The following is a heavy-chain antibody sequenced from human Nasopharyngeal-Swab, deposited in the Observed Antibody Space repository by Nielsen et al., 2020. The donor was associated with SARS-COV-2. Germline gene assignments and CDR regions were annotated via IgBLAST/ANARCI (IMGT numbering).Heavy chain of an antibody. CDR3: ARGAMIFGVVAYGMDV. V-gene: IGHV4-31*03. D-gene: IGHD3/OR15-3a*01. Sequence: SETLSLTCTVSSGSISSGGYYWSWIRQHPGKGLEWIGYIYYSGSTYYNPSLKSRVTISADTSKNQFSLKLSSVTAADTAVYYCARGAMIFGVVAYGMDVWGQGTTVTVSS. J-gene: IGHJ6*02. CDR2: IYYSGST. CDR1: SGSISSGGYY.